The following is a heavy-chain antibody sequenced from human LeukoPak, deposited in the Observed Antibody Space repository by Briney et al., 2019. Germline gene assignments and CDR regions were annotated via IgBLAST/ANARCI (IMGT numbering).Heavy chain of an antibody. CDR1: GFTFSDAW. Sequence: GGSLRLSCAASGFTFSDAWMNWVRQAPGKGLEWAGRIKSKTDGGTLDYAAPVKGRFTISRDDSKNTLYLQMNSLKTEDTAVYYCTREVGYCSGPSCYTDYFDYWGQGTLVTVSS. J-gene: IGHJ4*02. CDR2: IKSKTDGGTL. CDR3: TREVGYCSGPSCYTDYFDY. D-gene: IGHD2-2*02. V-gene: IGHV3-15*01.